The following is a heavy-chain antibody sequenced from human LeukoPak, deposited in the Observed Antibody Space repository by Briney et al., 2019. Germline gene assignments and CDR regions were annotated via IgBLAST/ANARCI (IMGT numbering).Heavy chain of an antibody. D-gene: IGHD2-15*01. Sequence: PGGSLRLSCAASGFTFDDYGMSWVRQAPGKGLEWVSGINWNGGSTGYADSVKGRFTISRDNAKNSLYLQMNSLRAEDTALYYCARDGYCSGGSCYYRGFDYWGQGTLVTVSS. CDR1: GFTFDDYG. J-gene: IGHJ4*02. V-gene: IGHV3-20*04. CDR2: INWNGGST. CDR3: ARDGYCSGGSCYYRGFDY.